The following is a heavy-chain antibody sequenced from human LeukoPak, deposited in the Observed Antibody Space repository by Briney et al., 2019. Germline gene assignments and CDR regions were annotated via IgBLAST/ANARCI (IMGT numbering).Heavy chain of an antibody. V-gene: IGHV3-23*01. J-gene: IGHJ5*02. D-gene: IGHD6-25*01. Sequence: SAIRGSCCNTYSAASLNGRFTISTNNSKNTLYLQMNSLRAEDTAVYYCARGWFAVPSGFDPWGQGTLVTVSA. CDR2: IRGSCCNT. CDR3: ARGWFAVPSGFDP.